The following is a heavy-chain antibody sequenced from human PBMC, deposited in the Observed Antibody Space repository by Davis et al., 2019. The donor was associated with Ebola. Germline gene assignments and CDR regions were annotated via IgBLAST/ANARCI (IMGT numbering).Heavy chain of an antibody. J-gene: IGHJ4*02. CDR1: GGSISSGGYF. CDR2: IYFSGST. V-gene: IGHV4-31*03. CDR3: SRGLPDY. Sequence: SETLSLTCTVSGGSISSGGYFWSWIRQQPGKGLEWIGYIYFSGSTYYNPSLKSRVTISGDTSKNQFSLNLTSVTAADTAVYYCSRGLPDYWGQGTLVTVSS.